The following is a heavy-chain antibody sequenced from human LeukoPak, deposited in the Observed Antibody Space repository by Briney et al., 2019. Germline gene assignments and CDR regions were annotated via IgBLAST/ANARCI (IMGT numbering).Heavy chain of an antibody. J-gene: IGHJ4*02. CDR2: ISSNGGST. D-gene: IGHD3-10*01. CDR1: GFTFSSYA. CDR3: ARDSGRYYFDY. V-gene: IGHV3-64*01. Sequence: PGGSLRLSCAASGFTFSSYAMHWVRQAPGKGLEYVSAISSNGGSTYYANSVKGRFTISRDNSKNTLYLQMGSLRAEDMAVYYCARDSGRYYFDYWGQGTLVTVSS.